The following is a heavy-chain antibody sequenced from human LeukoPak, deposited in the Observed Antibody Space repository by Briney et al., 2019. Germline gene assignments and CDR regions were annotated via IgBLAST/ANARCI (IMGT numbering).Heavy chain of an antibody. CDR3: ARHSGSYYPCMDV. CDR1: GYSFTSYW. V-gene: IGHV5-51*01. J-gene: IGHJ6*02. D-gene: IGHD1-26*01. CDR2: IYPGDSDT. Sequence: GESLKISCKGSGYSFTSYWIGWVRQLPGKGLEWMGIIYPGDSDTRYSPSFQGQVTISADKSISTAYLQWSSLKASDTAMYYCARHSGSYYPCMDVWGQGTTVTVSS.